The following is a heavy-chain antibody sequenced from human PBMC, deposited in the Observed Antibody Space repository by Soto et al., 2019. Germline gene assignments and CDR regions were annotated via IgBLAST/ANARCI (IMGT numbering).Heavy chain of an antibody. J-gene: IGHJ4*02. CDR2: ISGSGSTI. CDR3: VSPKTFFDCCGYSFYLFDY. D-gene: IGHD3-22*01. CDR1: GITFSSYS. V-gene: IGHV3-48*02. Sequence: PGGSLRLSCAASGITFSSYSMNWVRQAPGKGLDWVSYISGSGSTIYYADSVKGRFTISRDNAKKSLYLQMNSLRDEDTAVYYCVSPKTFFDCCGYSFYLFDYWGQRSLV.